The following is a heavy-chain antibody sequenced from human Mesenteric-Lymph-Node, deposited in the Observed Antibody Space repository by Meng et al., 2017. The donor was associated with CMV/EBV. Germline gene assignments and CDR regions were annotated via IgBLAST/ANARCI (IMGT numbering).Heavy chain of an antibody. CDR1: GFTFSSYE. J-gene: IGHJ6*02. Sequence: GESLKISCAASGFTFSSYEMSWVRQAPGKGLEWVSGINWNGGSTGYADSVKGRFTISRDNAKNSLYLQMNSLRAEDTAVYYCARDYWLNYGGDYYYYGMDVWGQGTTVTVSS. CDR3: ARDYWLNYGGDYYYYGMDV. CDR2: INWNGGST. D-gene: IGHD4-11*01. V-gene: IGHV3-20*04.